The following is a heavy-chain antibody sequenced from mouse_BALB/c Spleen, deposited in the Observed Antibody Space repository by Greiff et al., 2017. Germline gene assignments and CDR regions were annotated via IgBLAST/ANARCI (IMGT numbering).Heavy chain of an antibody. J-gene: IGHJ2*01. CDR2: INPVSGGT. V-gene: IGHV1-54*01. Sequence: LEESGAELVRPGTSVKVSFKASGYAFTNYLIEWVKQRPGQGLEWIGVINPVSGGTNYNEKFKGKATLTADKSSSTAYMQLSSLTSDGSAVYFCARRSLDYWGQGTTLTVSS. CDR1: GYAFTNYL. CDR3: ARRSLDY.